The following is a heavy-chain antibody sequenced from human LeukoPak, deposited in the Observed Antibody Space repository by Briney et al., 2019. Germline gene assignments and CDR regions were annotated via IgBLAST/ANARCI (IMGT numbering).Heavy chain of an antibody. D-gene: IGHD4-23*01. V-gene: IGHV1-8*01. Sequence: ASVKVSCKASGYTFTSYDINWVRQATGQGLEWMGWMNPNSGKTGYAQKFQGRVTMTRNTSISTAYMELSSLRSEDTAVYYCFLTTVVTRDFDYWGQGTLVTVSS. J-gene: IGHJ4*02. CDR2: MNPNSGKT. CDR1: GYTFTSYD. CDR3: FLTTVVTRDFDY.